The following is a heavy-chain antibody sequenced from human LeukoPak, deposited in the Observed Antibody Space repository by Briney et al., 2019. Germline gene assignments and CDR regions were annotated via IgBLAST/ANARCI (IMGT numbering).Heavy chain of an antibody. CDR2: IKQDGSEK. V-gene: IGHV3-7*05. CDR3: AREGWFGELEY. Sequence: GGSLRLSCAASGLIFSRYWMSWVRQAPGKGLEWVANIKQDGSEKYYVDSVKGRFTISRDNAKNSLYLQMNSLRAGDTAVYYCAREGWFGELEYWGQGTLLTVSS. CDR1: GLIFSRYW. J-gene: IGHJ4*02. D-gene: IGHD3-10*01.